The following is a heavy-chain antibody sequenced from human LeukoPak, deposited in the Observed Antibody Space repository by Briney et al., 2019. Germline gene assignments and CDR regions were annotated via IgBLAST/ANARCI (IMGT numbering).Heavy chain of an antibody. Sequence: SETLSLTCTVSGGSISSSSYYWGWIRQPPGKGLEWIGSIYYSGSTYYNPSLKSRVTISVDTSKNQFSLKLGSVTAADTAVYYCARVLVGATGYFDYWGQGTLVTVSS. CDR1: GGSISSSSYY. CDR3: ARVLVGATGYFDY. J-gene: IGHJ4*02. CDR2: IYYSGST. D-gene: IGHD1-26*01. V-gene: IGHV4-39*07.